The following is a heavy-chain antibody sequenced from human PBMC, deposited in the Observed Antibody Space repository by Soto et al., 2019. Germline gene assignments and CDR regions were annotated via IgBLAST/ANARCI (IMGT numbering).Heavy chain of an antibody. CDR2: ISGSGGST. CDR3: ARDRYDYIWRTYRSNRHLDL. CDR1: GFTFSSYA. J-gene: IGHJ2*01. D-gene: IGHD3-16*02. Sequence: GGSLRLSCAASGFTFSSYAMSWVRQAPGKGLEWVSAISGSGGSTYYADSVKGRFTISRDNSKNTLYLQMNSLRAEDTAVYYCARDRYDYIWRTYRSNRHLDLWGRGTLVTVSS. V-gene: IGHV3-23*01.